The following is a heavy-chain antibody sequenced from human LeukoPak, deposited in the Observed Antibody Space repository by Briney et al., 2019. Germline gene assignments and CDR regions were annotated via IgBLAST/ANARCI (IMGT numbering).Heavy chain of an antibody. J-gene: IGHJ6*03. Sequence: SETLSLTCSVSGGSITNYFWTWIRQPPGKGLEWIGYIYYSGSTNYNPSLKSRVTISVDTSKNQFSLKLSSVTAADTAVYYCARGSGVAYRKYYYYMDVWGKGTTVTVSS. V-gene: IGHV4-59*01. CDR2: IYYSGST. D-gene: IGHD1-26*01. CDR3: ARGSGVAYRKYYYYMDV. CDR1: GGSITNYF.